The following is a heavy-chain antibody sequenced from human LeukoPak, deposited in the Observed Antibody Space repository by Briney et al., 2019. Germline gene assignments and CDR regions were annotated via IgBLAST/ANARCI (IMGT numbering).Heavy chain of an antibody. Sequence: SETLSLTCAVYGGSFSGYYWGWIRQPPGKGLEWIGEINHSGSTSYNPSLKSRVTISVDTSKNQFSLKLSSVTAADTAVYYCARDYYDSRGEAFDIWGLGTMVTVSS. CDR2: INHSGST. J-gene: IGHJ3*02. CDR3: ARDYYDSRGEAFDI. V-gene: IGHV4-34*01. D-gene: IGHD3-22*01. CDR1: GGSFSGYY.